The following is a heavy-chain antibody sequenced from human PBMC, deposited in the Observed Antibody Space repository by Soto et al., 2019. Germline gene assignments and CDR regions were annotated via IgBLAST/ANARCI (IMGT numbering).Heavy chain of an antibody. V-gene: IGHV4-31*03. CDR3: ARVGDYYYGSGSYYGVHYFAY. Sequence: QVQLQESGPGLVKPSQTLSLTCTVSGGSISSGGYYWSWIRQHPGKGLEWIGYIYYSGSTYYNPSLKSRVTISVDTSKTQFSLKLSSVTAADPAVYYWARVGDYYYGSGSYYGVHYFAYWGQGTLVTVSS. CDR2: IYYSGST. J-gene: IGHJ4*02. CDR1: GGSISSGGYY. D-gene: IGHD3-10*01.